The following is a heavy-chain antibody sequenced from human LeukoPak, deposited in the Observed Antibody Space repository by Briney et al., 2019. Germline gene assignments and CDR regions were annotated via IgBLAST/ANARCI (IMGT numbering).Heavy chain of an antibody. CDR2: ISSSSSYI. CDR1: GFTFSSYS. V-gene: IGHV3-21*01. D-gene: IGHD6-19*01. J-gene: IGHJ3*02. CDR3: ARDQYSSGPDAFDI. Sequence: GGSLRLSCAASGFTFSSYSMNWVRQAPGKGLEWVSSISSSSSYIYYADSVKGRSTISRDNAKNSLYLQMNSLRAEDTAVYYCARDQYSSGPDAFDIWGQGTMVTVSS.